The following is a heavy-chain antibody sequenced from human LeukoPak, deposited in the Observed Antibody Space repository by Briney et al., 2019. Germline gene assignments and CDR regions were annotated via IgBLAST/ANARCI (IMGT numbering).Heavy chain of an antibody. V-gene: IGHV3-21*04. CDR1: GFTFSSYS. CDR3: AKPASSGYNYFDY. D-gene: IGHD3-22*01. Sequence: GGSLRLSCAASGFTFSSYSMNWVRQAPGKGLEWVSSISSSSSYIYYADSVKGRFTISRDNSKNTLYLQMNSLRAEDTAVYYCAKPASSGYNYFDYWGQGTLVTVSS. J-gene: IGHJ4*02. CDR2: ISSSSSYI.